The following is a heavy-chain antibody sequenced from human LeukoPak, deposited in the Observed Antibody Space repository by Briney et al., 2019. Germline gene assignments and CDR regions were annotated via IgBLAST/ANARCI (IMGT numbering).Heavy chain of an antibody. CDR1: GYSFTTYW. J-gene: IGHJ4*02. D-gene: IGHD3-22*01. CDR3: ARQFRDSSGYYSYYFDY. Sequence: RGESLQISCKGSGYSFTTYWIGWVRQMPGRGLEWMGIIYPGDSDTRYSPSFQGQVTISADKSISTAYLQWSSLKASDTAMYYCARQFRDSSGYYSYYFDYGGQGTLVTVSS. V-gene: IGHV5-51*01. CDR2: IYPGDSDT.